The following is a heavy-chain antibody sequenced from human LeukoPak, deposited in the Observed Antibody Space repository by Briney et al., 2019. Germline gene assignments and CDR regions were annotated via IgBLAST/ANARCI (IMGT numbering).Heavy chain of an antibody. J-gene: IGHJ3*02. V-gene: IGHV4-59*01. CDR1: GGSISSYY. Sequence: SETLSLTCTVSGGSISSYYWSWIRQPPGKGLEWIGYIYYSGSTNYNPSLKSRVTISVDTSKNQFSLKLSSATAADTAVYYCARERQYYYDSSGIRAFDIWGQGTMVTVSS. CDR2: IYYSGST. CDR3: ARERQYYYDSSGIRAFDI. D-gene: IGHD3-22*01.